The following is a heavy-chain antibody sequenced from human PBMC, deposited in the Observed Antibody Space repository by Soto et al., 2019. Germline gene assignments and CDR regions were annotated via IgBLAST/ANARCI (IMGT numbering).Heavy chain of an antibody. D-gene: IGHD6-6*01. CDR3: ARGIAARPVGGGGYYYGMDV. CDR2: IIPIFGTA. CDR1: GGTFSSYA. J-gene: IGHJ6*02. Sequence: QVQLVQSGAEVKKPGSSVKVSCKASGGTFSSYAISWVRQAPGQGLEWVGGIIPIFGTANYAQKFQGRVTITADESTSTDYMELSSLRSEDTAVYYCARGIAARPVGGGGYYYGMDVWGQGTTVTVSS. V-gene: IGHV1-69*12.